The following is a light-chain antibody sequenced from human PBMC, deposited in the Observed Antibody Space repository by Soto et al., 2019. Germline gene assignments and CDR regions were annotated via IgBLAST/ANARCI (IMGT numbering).Light chain of an antibody. V-gene: IGLV1-44*01. Sequence: QPVLTQPPSASGTPGQRVTISCSGSSSNIGSNTVNWYQQLPGTAPKLLIYSHNQRPSGVPDRFSVSKSGTSASLAISGLKSEDEADYYCATWDDSLDGYVFGTGTKVTVL. CDR2: SHN. CDR3: ATWDDSLDGYV. J-gene: IGLJ1*01. CDR1: SSNIGSNT.